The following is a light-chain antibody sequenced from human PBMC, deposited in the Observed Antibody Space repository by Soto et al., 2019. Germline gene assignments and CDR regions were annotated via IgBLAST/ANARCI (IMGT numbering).Light chain of an antibody. J-gene: IGKJ3*01. CDR3: QQYGSSPFT. V-gene: IGKV3-20*01. CDR1: QSVRSRY. CDR2: GAS. Sequence: EIVLTQSPGTLSLSPGERATLSCRASQSVRSRYLAWYQQKPGQAPRLLIYGASSRASGIPDRFSGSGSGPDFTLTISRLEPEDFGVSYCQQYGSSPFTFGPGTQVDIK.